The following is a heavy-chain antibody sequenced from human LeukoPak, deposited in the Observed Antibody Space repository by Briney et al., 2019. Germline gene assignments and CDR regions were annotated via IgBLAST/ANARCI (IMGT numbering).Heavy chain of an antibody. CDR1: GFTVSSNY. Sequence: PGGSLRLSCAASGFTVSSNYMSWVRQAPGKGLEWVSVIYSCGSTYYADSVKGRFTISRDNSKNTLYLQMNSLRAEDTAVYYCARVGTGTTVYGMDVWGQGTTVTVSS. D-gene: IGHD1-1*01. CDR2: IYSCGST. CDR3: ARVGTGTTVYGMDV. J-gene: IGHJ6*02. V-gene: IGHV3-66*01.